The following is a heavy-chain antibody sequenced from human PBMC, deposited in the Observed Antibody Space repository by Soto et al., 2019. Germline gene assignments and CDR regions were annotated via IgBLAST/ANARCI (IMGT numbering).Heavy chain of an antibody. CDR3: ARARIEVGVVPAAMLGLTFMDV. V-gene: IGHV1-2*04. J-gene: IGHJ6*02. Sequence: ASVKVSCKASGYTFTGYYMHWVRQAPGQGLEWMGWINPNSGGTNYAQKFQGWVTMTRDTSISTAYMELSRLRSDDTAVYYCARARIEVGVVPAAMLGLTFMDVWGQGTTVTVSS. CDR1: GYTFTGYY. D-gene: IGHD2-2*01. CDR2: INPNSGGT.